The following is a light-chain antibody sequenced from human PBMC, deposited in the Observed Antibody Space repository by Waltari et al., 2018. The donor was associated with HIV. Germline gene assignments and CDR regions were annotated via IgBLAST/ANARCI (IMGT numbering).Light chain of an antibody. CDR2: EKN. CDR1: SSNIRNIY. Sequence: QSVLTQPPSVSAAPGQKVTISCSGSSSNIRNIYVSWYQQHPGTAPKLLIYEKNRRPSGMPDRCSGSKSGTSATLGITGLQTGDEADYYCATWDSSLSAVVFGGGTNLTVL. J-gene: IGLJ2*01. V-gene: IGLV1-51*02. CDR3: ATWDSSLSAVV.